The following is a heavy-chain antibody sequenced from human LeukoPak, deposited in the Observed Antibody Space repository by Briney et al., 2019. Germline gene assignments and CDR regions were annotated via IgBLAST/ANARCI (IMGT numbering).Heavy chain of an antibody. CDR3: AKVAWDGYDPDY. Sequence: GGSLRLSCAASGFTFSSYAMSWVRQAPGKGLEWVSAISGSGDNTYYADSVKGRFTISRDNSKNTLYLQMNSLRAEDTAVYYCAKVAWDGYDPDYWGQGTLVTVSS. CDR1: GFTFSSYA. CDR2: ISGSGDNT. V-gene: IGHV3-23*01. J-gene: IGHJ4*02. D-gene: IGHD5-12*01.